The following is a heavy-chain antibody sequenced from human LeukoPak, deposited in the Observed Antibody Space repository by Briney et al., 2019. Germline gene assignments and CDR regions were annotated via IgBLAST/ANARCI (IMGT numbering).Heavy chain of an antibody. D-gene: IGHD2-2*01. J-gene: IGHJ4*02. Sequence: GGSLRRSCAASGFTFSSSAMSWVRQAPGKGLEWVSAISNNGGYTYYADSVQGRFTISRDNSKSTLCLQMNSLRVEDTALYYCAKDRYCTSSSCPIDYWGQGTMVTVSS. CDR1: GFTFSSSA. CDR2: ISNNGGYT. V-gene: IGHV3-23*01. CDR3: AKDRYCTSSSCPIDY.